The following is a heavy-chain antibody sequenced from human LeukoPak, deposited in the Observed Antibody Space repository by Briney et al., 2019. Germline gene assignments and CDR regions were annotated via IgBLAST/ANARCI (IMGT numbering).Heavy chain of an antibody. J-gene: IGHJ4*02. V-gene: IGHV3-23*01. CDR1: GFPFSSVA. Sequence: GGSLTLSCAASGFPFSSVAMTWVRQAPGKGLEWVSTITGSDDKTYYADSAKGRFTISRDYSKNTVHLQMNSLGVEDTAIFCCAKGPQLINGYHPDYWGQGVLVTVSS. CDR3: AKGPQLINGYHPDY. D-gene: IGHD5-18*01. CDR2: ITGSDDKT.